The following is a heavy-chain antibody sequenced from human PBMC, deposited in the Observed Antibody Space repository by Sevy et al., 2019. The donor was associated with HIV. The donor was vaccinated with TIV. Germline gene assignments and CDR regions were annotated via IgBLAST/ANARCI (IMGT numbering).Heavy chain of an antibody. CDR3: TAGVGASDFDY. CDR2: IKSKTEGATR. D-gene: IGHD1-26*01. V-gene: IGHV3-15*01. J-gene: IGHJ4*02. CDR1: GFTVSSNY. Sequence: GGSLRLSCAASGFTVSSNYMSWVRQAPGKGLEWVGRIKSKTEGATRDFAAPVKGRLLISRDDSRNTVYLQMNSLKTEDTAVYYCTAGVGASDFDYWGQGTLVTVSS.